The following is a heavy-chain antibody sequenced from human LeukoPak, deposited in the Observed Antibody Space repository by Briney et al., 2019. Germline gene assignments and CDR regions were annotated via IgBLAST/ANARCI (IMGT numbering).Heavy chain of an antibody. CDR2: IIPILGIA. Sequence: RASVKVSCKASGGTFSSYTISWARQAPGQGLEWMGRIIPILGIANYAQKFQGRVTITADKSTSTAYMELSSLRSEDTAVYYCARDNVPAATPYYFDYWGQGTLVTVSS. CDR3: ARDNVPAATPYYFDY. J-gene: IGHJ4*02. V-gene: IGHV1-69*04. CDR1: GGTFSSYT. D-gene: IGHD2-2*02.